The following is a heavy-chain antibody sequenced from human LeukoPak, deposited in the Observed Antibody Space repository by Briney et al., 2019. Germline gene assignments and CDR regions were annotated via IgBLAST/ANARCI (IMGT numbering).Heavy chain of an antibody. D-gene: IGHD3-9*01. Sequence: PGGSLRLSCAASGFTFRSYAIHWVRQAPGKGLEWVSTIGAGGENTYYADSVKGRFTISRDNSKNTVYLQMNSLSAEDTAVYYCAKGATPRLRFFDWFAAPDYWGQGTLVTVSS. J-gene: IGHJ4*02. CDR3: AKGATPRLRFFDWFAAPDY. V-gene: IGHV3-23*01. CDR2: IGAGGENT. CDR1: GFTFRSYA.